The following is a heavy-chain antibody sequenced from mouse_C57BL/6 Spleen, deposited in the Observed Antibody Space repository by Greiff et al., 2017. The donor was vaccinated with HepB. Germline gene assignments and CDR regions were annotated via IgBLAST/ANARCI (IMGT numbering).Heavy chain of an antibody. J-gene: IGHJ2*01. CDR2: IDHEDGET. CDR3: ALITPVVAPLFDY. Sequence: EVKVVESGAELVKPGASVKLSCTASGFNIKDYYMHWVKQRTEQGLEWIGRIDHEDGETKYAPKSQGKATITADTSSNTAYLQLSSLTSEDTAVYYCALITPVVAPLFDYWGQGTTRTVSS. V-gene: IGHV14-2*01. CDR1: GFNIKDYY. D-gene: IGHD1-1*01.